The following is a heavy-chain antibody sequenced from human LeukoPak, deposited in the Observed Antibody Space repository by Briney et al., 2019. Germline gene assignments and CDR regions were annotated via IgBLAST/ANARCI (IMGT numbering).Heavy chain of an antibody. CDR3: TRDTSGYDFVDFDY. Sequence: PGGSLRLSCTASGFTFGDYAMSWVRQAPGKGLEWVGFIRSKADGGTTEYAASVKGRFTISRDDSKSIAYLQMNSLKTEDTAVYYCTRDTSGYDFVDFDYWGQGTLVTVSS. CDR2: IRSKADGGTT. D-gene: IGHD5-12*01. J-gene: IGHJ4*02. CDR1: GFTFGDYA. V-gene: IGHV3-49*04.